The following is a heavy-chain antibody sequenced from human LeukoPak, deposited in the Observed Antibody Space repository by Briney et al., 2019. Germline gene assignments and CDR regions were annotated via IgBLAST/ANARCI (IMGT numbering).Heavy chain of an antibody. CDR1: GQSIRSGYY. D-gene: IGHD3-10*01. CDR3: ARGGIRGGVDNWFDP. Sequence: SETLSLTCNVSGQSIRSGYYWGWIRQSTGKGLEWIGSIYQTGTTYYNPSLNSRVTILVDTSKNQFSLRMTSVTAADTALYYCARGGIRGGVDNWFDPWGQGTLVTVSS. J-gene: IGHJ5*02. V-gene: IGHV4-38-2*02. CDR2: IYQTGTT.